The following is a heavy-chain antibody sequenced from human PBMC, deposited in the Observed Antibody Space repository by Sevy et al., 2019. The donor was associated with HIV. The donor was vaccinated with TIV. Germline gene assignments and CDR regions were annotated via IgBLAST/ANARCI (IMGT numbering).Heavy chain of an antibody. CDR1: GFTFSNAW. CDR3: TTDGTHYDFWSGYRHDYYYYYGMDV. V-gene: IGHV3-15*01. D-gene: IGHD3-3*01. J-gene: IGHJ6*02. Sequence: GGSLRLSCAASGFTFSNAWMSWVRQAPGKGLEWVGRIKSKTDGGTTEYAAPVKGRFTISRDDSKNTLYLQMNSLKTEDTAVYYCTTDGTHYDFWSGYRHDYYYYYGMDVWGQGTTVTVSS. CDR2: IKSKTDGGTT.